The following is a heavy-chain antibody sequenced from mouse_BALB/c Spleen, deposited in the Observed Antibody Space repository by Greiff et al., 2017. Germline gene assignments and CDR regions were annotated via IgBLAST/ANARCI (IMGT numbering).Heavy chain of an antibody. CDR1: GDSITSGY. D-gene: IGHD2-4*01. Sequence: VMLVESGPSLVKPSQTLSLTCSVTGDSITSGYWHWIRKFPGNKLEYMGYISYSGSTYYNPSLKSRISIIRDTSKNQYYLQLNSVATEDTATYYCARRYDYDDGFADWGQGTLVTVAA. V-gene: IGHV3-8*02. CDR3: ARRYDYDDGFAD. J-gene: IGHJ3*01. CDR2: ISYSGST.